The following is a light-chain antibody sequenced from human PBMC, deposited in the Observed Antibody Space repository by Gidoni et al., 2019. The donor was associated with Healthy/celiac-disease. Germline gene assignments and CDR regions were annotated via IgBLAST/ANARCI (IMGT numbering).Light chain of an antibody. CDR2: WAS. CDR1: QSVLYSSNNKNY. J-gene: IGKJ1*01. V-gene: IGKV4-1*01. CDR3: QQYYSTPWT. Sequence: DIVMTQSPDSLAVSLGERATINCKSSQSVLYSSNNKNYLAWYQQKPGQSPKLLIYWASTRESGVPDRFSGSGSGTDCTLTNSSLQAEDVAVYYCQQYYSTPWTCGQGTKVEIK.